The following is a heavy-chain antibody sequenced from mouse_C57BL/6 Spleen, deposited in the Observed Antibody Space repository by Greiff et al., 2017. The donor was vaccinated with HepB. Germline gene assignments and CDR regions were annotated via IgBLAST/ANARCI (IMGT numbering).Heavy chain of an antibody. CDR3: ARCDDYGAWFAY. CDR1: GYAFSSYW. D-gene: IGHD2-4*01. Sequence: VKPVESGAEPVKPGASAKISCKASGYAFSSYWMNWVKQMPGKGLEWIGQIYPGDGDTNYNGKFKGKATLTADKSSSTAYMQLSSLTSEDSAVYFCARCDDYGAWFAYWGQGTLVTVSA. J-gene: IGHJ3*01. V-gene: IGHV1-80*01. CDR2: IYPGDGDT.